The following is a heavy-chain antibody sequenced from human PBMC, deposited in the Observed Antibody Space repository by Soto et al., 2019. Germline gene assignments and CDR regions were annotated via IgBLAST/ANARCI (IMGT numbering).Heavy chain of an antibody. CDR3: ARNYYDILTANRPYYYYYYMDV. CDR1: GGSISSSSYY. J-gene: IGHJ6*03. V-gene: IGHV4-39*07. D-gene: IGHD3-9*01. Sequence: SETLSLTCTVSGGSISSSSYYWSWIRQPPGKGLEWIGEINHSGSTNYNPSLKSRVTISVDTSKNQFSLKLSSVTAADTAVYYCARNYYDILTANRPYYYYYYMDVWGKGTTVTVSS. CDR2: INHSGST.